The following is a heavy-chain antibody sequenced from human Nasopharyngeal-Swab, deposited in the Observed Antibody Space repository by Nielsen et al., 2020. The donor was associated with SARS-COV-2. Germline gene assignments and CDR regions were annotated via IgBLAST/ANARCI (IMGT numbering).Heavy chain of an antibody. CDR1: GYTFTDYC. J-gene: IGHJ4*02. CDR3: ARDYYDNYDSDY. D-gene: IGHD3-22*01. CDR2: INPDSGDT. V-gene: IGHV1-2*02. Sequence: ASVKVSCKTSGYTFTDYCIHWLRQVPGQGLEWVGCINPDSGDTKYAQKFQGRVTVTRDRSRSTAHIELSRLRSDDTAVYYCARDYYDNYDSDYWGQGTLVTVSS.